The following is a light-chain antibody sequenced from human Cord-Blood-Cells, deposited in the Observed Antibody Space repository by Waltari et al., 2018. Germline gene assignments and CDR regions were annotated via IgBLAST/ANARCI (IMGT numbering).Light chain of an antibody. V-gene: IGKV3-20*01. J-gene: IGKJ2*01. CDR1: QSVSSSY. CDR3: QQYGSSPYT. Sequence: EIVLTQSPGTLSLSPGERATLSCRASQSVSSSYLAWYQQKPGQAPRLLIYGASSRATGLPDRFSGSGSGTDFTLTISRLGPEDFAVYYCQQYGSSPYTFGQGTKLEIK. CDR2: GAS.